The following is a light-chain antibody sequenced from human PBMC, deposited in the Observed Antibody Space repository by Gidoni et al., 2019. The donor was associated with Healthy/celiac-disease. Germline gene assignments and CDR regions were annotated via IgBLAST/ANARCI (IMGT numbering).Light chain of an antibody. J-gene: IGLJ2*01. V-gene: IGLV2-23*02. CDR2: EFS. CDR3: CSYAGSSTVV. CDR1: SSDVGSYNL. Sequence: QTAMNQPATVSGSPGQTITISCTETSSDVGSYNLVSWYQQHPGNAPKLMIYEFSKRPSWVSNRFSGSKSGNTASLTISVLQAEDEADYYCCSYAGSSTVVFGGGTKLTVL.